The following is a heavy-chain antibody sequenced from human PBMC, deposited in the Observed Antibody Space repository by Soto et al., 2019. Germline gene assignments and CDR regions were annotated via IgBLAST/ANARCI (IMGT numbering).Heavy chain of an antibody. Sequence: GGSLRLSCAASGFTFSSYAMHWVRQAPGKGLEWVAVISYDGSNKYYADSVKGRFTISRDNSKNTLYLQMNSLRAEDTAVHYCASIPAAGDYYYYYYGMDVWGHGTTVPVSS. CDR3: ASIPAAGDYYYYYYGMDV. J-gene: IGHJ6*02. V-gene: IGHV3-30-3*01. CDR1: GFTFSSYA. D-gene: IGHD6-13*01. CDR2: ISYDGSNK.